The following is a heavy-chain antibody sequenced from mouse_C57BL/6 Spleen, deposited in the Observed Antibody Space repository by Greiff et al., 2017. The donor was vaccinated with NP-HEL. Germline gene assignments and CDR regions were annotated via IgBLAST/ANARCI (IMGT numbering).Heavy chain of an antibody. CDR3: ARGGYGNYLYYAMDY. D-gene: IGHD2-10*02. Sequence: VQLQQSGAELVKPGASVKLSCKASGYTFTSYWMHWVKQRPGQGLEWIGMIHPNSGSTNYNEKFKSKATLTVDKSSSTAYMQLSSLTSEDSAVYYCARGGYGNYLYYAMDYWGQGTSVTVSS. J-gene: IGHJ4*01. V-gene: IGHV1-64*01. CDR2: IHPNSGST. CDR1: GYTFTSYW.